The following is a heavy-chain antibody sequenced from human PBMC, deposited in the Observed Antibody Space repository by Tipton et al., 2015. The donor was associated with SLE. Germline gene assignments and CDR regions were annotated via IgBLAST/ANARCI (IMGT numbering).Heavy chain of an antibody. Sequence: TLSLTCTVSGGSIRSYYWSWIRQPPGKGLEWIGYIYYSGVTNYNPSLKSRVNIVVDTSRNQVSLKLSSVTAAGTAVYYCARVVAAVDYYYYYMDVWGKGTTVTVSS. CDR2: IYYSGVT. CDR1: GGSIRSYY. D-gene: IGHD6-13*01. CDR3: ARVVAAVDYYYYYMDV. J-gene: IGHJ6*03. V-gene: IGHV4-59*08.